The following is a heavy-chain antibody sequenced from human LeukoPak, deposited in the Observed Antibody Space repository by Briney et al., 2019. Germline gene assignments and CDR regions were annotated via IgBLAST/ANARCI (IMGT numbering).Heavy chain of an antibody. CDR3: ASHPRHDYGDYGLDY. J-gene: IGHJ4*02. CDR1: GFIFSSDW. Sequence: GGSLRLSCAASGFIFSSDWMSWVRQAPGKGLEWVANIKQDGSEKYYVDSVKGRFTISGDNDKNSLYLQMNSLRAEDTAVYYCASHPRHDYGDYGLDYWGQGTLVTVSS. V-gene: IGHV3-7*03. CDR2: IKQDGSEK. D-gene: IGHD4-17*01.